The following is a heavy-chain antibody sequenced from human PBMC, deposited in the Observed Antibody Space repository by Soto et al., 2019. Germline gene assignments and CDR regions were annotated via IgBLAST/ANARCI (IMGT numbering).Heavy chain of an antibody. D-gene: IGHD3-10*01. CDR2: IIPILGIA. V-gene: IGHV1-69*02. Sequence: ASVKVSCKASGGTFSSYTISWVRQAPGQGLEWMGRIIPILGIANYAQKFQGRVTITADKSTSTAYMELSSLRSEDTAVYYCASTHFIGELKVDYWGQGTLVTVSS. CDR1: GGTFSSYT. CDR3: ASTHFIGELKVDY. J-gene: IGHJ4*02.